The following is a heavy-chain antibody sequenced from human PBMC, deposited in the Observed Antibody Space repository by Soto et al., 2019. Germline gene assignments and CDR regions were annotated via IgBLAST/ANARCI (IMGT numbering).Heavy chain of an antibody. D-gene: IGHD4-4*01. CDR2: IYPGDSDT. CDR3: ARLGEGTTVTTIPNYYYYGMDV. Sequence: PGESLKISCKCSGYSFTSYWIGWVRQMPGKGLEWMEIIYPGDSDTRYSPSFQGQVTISADKSISTAYLQWSSLKASDTAMYYCARLGEGTTVTTIPNYYYYGMDVWGQGTTVTVSS. CDR1: GYSFTSYW. J-gene: IGHJ6*02. V-gene: IGHV5-51*01.